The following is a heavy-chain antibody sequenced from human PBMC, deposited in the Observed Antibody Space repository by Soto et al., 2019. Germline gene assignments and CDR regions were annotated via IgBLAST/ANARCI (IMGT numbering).Heavy chain of an antibody. Sequence: GGSLRLSCAASGFTFSSYWMHWVRQAPGKGLVWVSRINSDGSSTSYADSVKGRFTISRDNAKNRLYLQMNSLRAEDTAVYYCARDAGYDFWSGYSQNWGQGTLVTVSS. J-gene: IGHJ4*02. CDR3: ARDAGYDFWSGYSQN. V-gene: IGHV3-74*01. D-gene: IGHD3-3*01. CDR1: GFTFSSYW. CDR2: INSDGSST.